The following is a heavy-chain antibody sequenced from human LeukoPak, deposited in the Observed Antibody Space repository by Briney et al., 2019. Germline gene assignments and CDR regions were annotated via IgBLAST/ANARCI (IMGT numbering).Heavy chain of an antibody. CDR1: GFTFSSYW. V-gene: IGHV3-21*01. Sequence: GGSLRLSCAASGFTFSSYWMSWVRQAPGKGLEWVSSISSSSSYIYYADSVKGRFTISRDNAKNSLYLQMNSLRAEDTAVYYCARKLAHYYYYGMDVWGQGTTVTVSS. CDR3: ARKLAHYYYYGMDV. CDR2: ISSSSSYI. J-gene: IGHJ6*02.